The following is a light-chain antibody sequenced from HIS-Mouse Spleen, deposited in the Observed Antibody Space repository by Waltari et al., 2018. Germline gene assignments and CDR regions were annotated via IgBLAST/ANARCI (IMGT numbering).Light chain of an antibody. CDR3: QSYDSSNLV. CDR1: KLGDKY. CDR2: QDS. Sequence: SYELTQPPSVSVSPGQTASITCSGDKLGDKYACWYQQKPGQSPVLVIYQDSKRPSGIPERFSGSNSGNTATLTISGTQAMDEADYYCQSYDSSNLVFGGGTKLTVL. V-gene: IGLV3-1*01. J-gene: IGLJ3*02.